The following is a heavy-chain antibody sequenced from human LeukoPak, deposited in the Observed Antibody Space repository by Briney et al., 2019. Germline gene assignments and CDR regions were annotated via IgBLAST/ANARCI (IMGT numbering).Heavy chain of an antibody. CDR1: GFAFSTYS. CDR3: ARVLSGCETTRCELDY. J-gene: IGHJ4*02. D-gene: IGHD1-26*01. V-gene: IGHV3-21*01. CDR2: ISSSSTYI. Sequence: GGSLRLSCAASGFAFSTYSMNWVRQAPGKGLEWVSSISSSSTYIYYADSVKGRVTISRDNAKNSLYLQMNSLRAENTAVYYCARVLSGCETTRCELDYWGQGTLVTVSS.